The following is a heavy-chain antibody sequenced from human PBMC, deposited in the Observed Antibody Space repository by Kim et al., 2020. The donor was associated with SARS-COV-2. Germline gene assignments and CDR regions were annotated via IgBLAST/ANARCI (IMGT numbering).Heavy chain of an antibody. D-gene: IGHD3-10*01. CDR3: ARDSYGSGYYYGMDV. J-gene: IGHJ6*02. V-gene: IGHV1-46*01. Sequence: AQEFQGRVTMTRDTSTSPVYMERYSLRSEDTAVYYCARDSYGSGYYYGMDVWGQGTTVTVSS.